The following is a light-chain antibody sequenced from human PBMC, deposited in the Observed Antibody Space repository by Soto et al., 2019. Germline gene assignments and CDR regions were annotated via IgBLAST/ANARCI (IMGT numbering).Light chain of an antibody. CDR2: DDS. V-gene: IGLV3-21*02. CDR1: DIGSKS. CDR3: QVWDSSSDQVI. J-gene: IGLJ2*01. Sequence: SYELTQPPSVSVAPGQTAKISCGGNDIGSKSVHWYQQKAGQAPVLVVHDDSDRPSGIPERFSGSNSANSATLTISRVEAGDEADYYCQVWDSSSDQVIFAGGTQLTVL.